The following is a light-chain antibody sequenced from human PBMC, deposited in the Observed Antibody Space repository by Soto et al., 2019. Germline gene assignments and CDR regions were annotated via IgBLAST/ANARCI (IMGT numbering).Light chain of an antibody. CDR3: QRSYSTPRT. Sequence: DIQMTQSPSSLSASVGDRVTITCRASQSISSYLNWYQKKPGKAPKLLIYAASSLQSGVPSRFSGSGSGTDFTLTISSLQPEDFATYYCQRSYSTPRTFGQGTKVEIK. CDR2: AAS. V-gene: IGKV1-39*01. J-gene: IGKJ1*01. CDR1: QSISSY.